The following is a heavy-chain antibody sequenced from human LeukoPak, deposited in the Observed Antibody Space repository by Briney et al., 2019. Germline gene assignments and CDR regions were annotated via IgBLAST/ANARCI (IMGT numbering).Heavy chain of an antibody. CDR3: AREKGGFDI. Sequence: GSLRLPCAASGFTFSAYTMQWVRQAPGKGLEYVSAISNNGGSTYYANSVKGRFTISRDNSKNTLYLQMGSLRAEDMAVYYCAREKGGFDIWGQGTMVTVSS. CDR2: ISNNGGST. D-gene: IGHD2-15*01. V-gene: IGHV3-64*01. J-gene: IGHJ3*02. CDR1: GFTFSAYT.